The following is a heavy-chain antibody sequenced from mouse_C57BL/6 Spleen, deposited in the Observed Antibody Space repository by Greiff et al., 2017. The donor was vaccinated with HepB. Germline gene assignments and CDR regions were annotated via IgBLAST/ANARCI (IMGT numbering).Heavy chain of an antibody. CDR3: ARGDDYDRTDYAMDY. J-gene: IGHJ4*01. Sequence: VQLQQPGAELVMPGASVKLSCKASGYTFTSYWMHWVKQRPGQGLEWIGEIDPSDSYTNYNQKFKGKSTLTVDKSSSTAYMQLSSLTSEDSAVYYCARGDDYDRTDYAMDYWGQGTSVTVSS. CDR1: GYTFTSYW. V-gene: IGHV1-69*01. CDR2: IDPSDSYT. D-gene: IGHD2-4*01.